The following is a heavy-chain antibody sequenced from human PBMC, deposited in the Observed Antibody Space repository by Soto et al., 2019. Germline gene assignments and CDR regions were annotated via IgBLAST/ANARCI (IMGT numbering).Heavy chain of an antibody. CDR3: ARERGGAIIVGVTGTFDV. J-gene: IGHJ3*01. D-gene: IGHD3-22*01. CDR2: IIAILGKA. V-gene: IGHV1-69*01. Sequence: QVQLVQSGAEVKKPGSSVKVSCKASGGTFSSYAISWVRQAPGQGLEWMGGIIAILGKANYAEKFQGRVTITADESTSTAYMELGSLRSEDTPVYYCARERGGAIIVGVTGTFDVLAQGTLVTVSS. CDR1: GGTFSSYA.